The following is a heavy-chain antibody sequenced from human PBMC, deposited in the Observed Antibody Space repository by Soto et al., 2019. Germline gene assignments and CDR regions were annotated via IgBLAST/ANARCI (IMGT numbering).Heavy chain of an antibody. CDR1: GGSISSYY. J-gene: IGHJ4*02. CDR3: ARDEYGYGDSYDS. CDR2: IYYSGST. D-gene: IGHD5-12*01. Sequence: PSETLSLTCTVSGGSISSYYWSWIRQPPGKGLEWIGYIYYSGSTNYNPSLKSRVNISVDTSKNHFSLKVSSVTAADTAVYYCARDEYGYGDSYDSWGQGTLVTVSS. V-gene: IGHV4-59*12.